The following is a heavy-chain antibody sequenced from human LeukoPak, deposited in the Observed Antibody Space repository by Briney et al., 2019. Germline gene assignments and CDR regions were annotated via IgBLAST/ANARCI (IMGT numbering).Heavy chain of an antibody. CDR1: GGSISSYY. D-gene: IGHD7-27*01. CDR2: INHSGST. V-gene: IGHV4-34*01. Sequence: SETLSLTCTVSGGSISSYYWSWIRHPPGKGLEWIGEINHSGSTNYNPSLKSRVTISVDTSKNQFSLKLSSVTAADTAVYYCARSTGDVREYYFDYWGQGTLVTVSS. J-gene: IGHJ4*02. CDR3: ARSTGDVREYYFDY.